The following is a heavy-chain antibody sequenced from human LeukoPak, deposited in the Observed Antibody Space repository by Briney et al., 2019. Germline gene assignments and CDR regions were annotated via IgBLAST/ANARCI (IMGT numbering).Heavy chain of an antibody. Sequence: PSETLSLTCTVSGASIRSSRYWWGWVRQTPGKGLEWIGLISPGGTTFYNPSLKSRGIVSLRSSMTQFSLTLTSVTAADTAIYYRAGQDVVVVPLQSAFFDSWGRGILVTVSS. J-gene: IGHJ4*02. CDR1: GASIRSSRYW. D-gene: IGHD2-15*01. CDR3: AGQDVVVVPLQSAFFDS. V-gene: IGHV4-39*07. CDR2: ISPGGTT.